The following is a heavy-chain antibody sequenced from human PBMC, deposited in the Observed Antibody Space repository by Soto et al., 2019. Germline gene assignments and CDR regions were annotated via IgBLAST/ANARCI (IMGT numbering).Heavy chain of an antibody. J-gene: IGHJ5*02. CDR1: GYAFGDYD. V-gene: IGHV1-8*01. Sequence: QVQLVQSGAEVQRPGASVKVSCRASGYAFGDYDISWVRQAPGQGLEWMGRMNPNSGNTGYAQKFQGRVSMTRDMSISTAYMELSRLRPEDTAIYYCARMATYGKLNWFDPWGQGALVTVSS. CDR3: ARMATYGKLNWFDP. CDR2: MNPNSGNT. D-gene: IGHD1-1*01.